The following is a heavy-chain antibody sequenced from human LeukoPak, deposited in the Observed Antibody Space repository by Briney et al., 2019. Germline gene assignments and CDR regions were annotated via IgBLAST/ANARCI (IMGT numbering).Heavy chain of an antibody. J-gene: IGHJ4*02. Sequence: GRSLRLSCAASGFTFSSYAMHWVRQAPGKGLEWVAVISYDGSNKYYADSVKGRFTFSRDNSKNTLYLQMNSLRAEDTAVYYCAREGELPSTYYFDYWGQGTLVTVSS. V-gene: IGHV3-30-3*01. D-gene: IGHD1-26*01. CDR1: GFTFSSYA. CDR3: AREGELPSTYYFDY. CDR2: ISYDGSNK.